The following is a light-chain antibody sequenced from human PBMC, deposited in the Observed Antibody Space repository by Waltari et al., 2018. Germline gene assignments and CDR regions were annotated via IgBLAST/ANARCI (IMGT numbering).Light chain of an antibody. V-gene: IGKV1-27*01. CDR1: QSIGSN. CDR2: AAS. Sequence: IQMTQSPSSLSASVGDKVTITCRASQSIGSNLAWYQQKPGKVPKLLIYAASTVQSEVPSRFSGNGSGTDFTLTISSLQPEDVATYYCQKCDSAPFTFGPGTKLDIK. CDR3: QKCDSAPFT. J-gene: IGKJ3*01.